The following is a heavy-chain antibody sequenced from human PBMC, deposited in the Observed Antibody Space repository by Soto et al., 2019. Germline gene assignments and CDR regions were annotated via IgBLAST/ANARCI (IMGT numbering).Heavy chain of an antibody. V-gene: IGHV4-31*03. D-gene: IGHD3-22*01. J-gene: IGHJ5*02. CDR1: GGSISSGGYY. CDR2: IYYSGST. Sequence: QVQLQESGPGLVKPSQTLSLTCTVSGGSISSGGYYWSWIRQHPGKGLEWIGYIYYSGSTYYNPYLRSRITTSEDTSKNQRSLKLSPVTAGDTAVYGWAGGEGYYGWNDPWGQGTLVTVSA. CDR3: AGGEGYYGWNDP.